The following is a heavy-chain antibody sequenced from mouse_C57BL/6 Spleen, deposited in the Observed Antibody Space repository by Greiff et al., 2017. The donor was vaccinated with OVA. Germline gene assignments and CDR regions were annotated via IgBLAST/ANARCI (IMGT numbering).Heavy chain of an antibody. CDR3: TGGEAYYSNPFAY. V-gene: IGHV6-3*01. J-gene: IGHJ3*01. D-gene: IGHD2-5*01. CDR2: IRLKSDNYAT. Sequence: VQLVESGGGLVQPGGSMKLSCVASGFTFSNYWMNWVRQSPEKGLEWVAQIRLKSDNYATHYAESVKGRFTISRDDSKSSVYLQMNNVRAEDTGIYYCTGGEAYYSNPFAYWGQGTLVTVSA. CDR1: GFTFSNYW.